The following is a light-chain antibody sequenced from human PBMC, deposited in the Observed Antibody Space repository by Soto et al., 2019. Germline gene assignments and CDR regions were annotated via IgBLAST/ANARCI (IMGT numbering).Light chain of an antibody. CDR3: QQYGSSPWT. V-gene: IGKV3D-15*02. CDR2: GAS. CDR1: QSVNIY. Sequence: EIVMTQSPATLSVSPGERATLSCRASQSVNIYLAWYQQKPGQAPRLLIFGASSRATGIPARFSGSGSGTEFTLTISRLEPEDFAVYYCQQYGSSPWTFGQGTKVDIK. J-gene: IGKJ1*01.